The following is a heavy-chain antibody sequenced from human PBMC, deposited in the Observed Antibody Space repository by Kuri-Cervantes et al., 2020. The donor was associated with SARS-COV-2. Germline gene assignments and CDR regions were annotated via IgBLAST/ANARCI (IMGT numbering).Heavy chain of an antibody. Sequence: LSLTCAASGFTFSSYGMHWVRQAPGKGLEWVAVISYDGSNKYYADSVKDRFTISRDNSKNTLYLQMNSLRAEDTAVYYCAKVFRPSDEGFDYWGQGTLVTVSS. CDR3: AKVFRPSDEGFDY. D-gene: IGHD1-26*01. J-gene: IGHJ4*02. CDR2: ISYDGSNK. CDR1: GFTFSSYG. V-gene: IGHV3-30*18.